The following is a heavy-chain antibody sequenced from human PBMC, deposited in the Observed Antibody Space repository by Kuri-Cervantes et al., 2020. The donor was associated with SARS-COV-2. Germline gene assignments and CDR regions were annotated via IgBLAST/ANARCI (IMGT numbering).Heavy chain of an antibody. CDR2: ISAYNGNT. V-gene: IGHV1-18*01. Sequence: ASVKVSCKASGGTFSSYAISWVRQAPGQGLEWMGWISAYNGNTNYAQKLQGRVTITADESTSTAYMELSSLRSDDTAVYYCARDAIAARPVDAFDIWGQGTMDTVSS. CDR1: GGTFSSYA. CDR3: ARDAIAARPVDAFDI. D-gene: IGHD6-6*01. J-gene: IGHJ3*02.